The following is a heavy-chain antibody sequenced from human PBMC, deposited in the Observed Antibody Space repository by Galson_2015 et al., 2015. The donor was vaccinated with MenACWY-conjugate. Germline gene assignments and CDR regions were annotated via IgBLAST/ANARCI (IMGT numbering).Heavy chain of an antibody. J-gene: IGHJ4*02. D-gene: IGHD5-24*01. CDR2: INTGSGHT. CDR1: GYTFSRFG. Sequence: SVKVSCKASGYTFSRFGMHWVRQAPGQRLEWMGWINTGSGHTKYSQKLQGRGTMTRDTSTGTVYMHLRSLRSEDTAVYYCARARTTGYIGDYFDYWGQGTVVTVSS. V-gene: IGHV1-3*04. CDR3: ARARTTGYIGDYFDY.